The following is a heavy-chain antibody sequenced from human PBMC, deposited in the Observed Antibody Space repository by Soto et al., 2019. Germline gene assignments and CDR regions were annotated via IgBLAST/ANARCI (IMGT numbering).Heavy chain of an antibody. V-gene: IGHV4-31*03. CDR1: GGSISSCGYY. D-gene: IGHD1-26*01. CDR2: IYYSGST. Sequence: SETLSLTCTVSGGSISSCGYYWSWIRQHPGKGLEWIGYIYYSGSTYYNPSLKSRVTISVDTSKNQFSLKLSSVTAADTAVYYCARGSNPTRRYYFDDWGQGTLVTVS. CDR3: ARGSNPTRRYYFDD. J-gene: IGHJ4*02.